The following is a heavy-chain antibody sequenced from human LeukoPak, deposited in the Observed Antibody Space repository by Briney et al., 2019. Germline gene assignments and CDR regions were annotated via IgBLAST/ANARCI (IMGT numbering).Heavy chain of an antibody. CDR2: IYYSGST. CDR3: ARLDSDNDLDY. CDR1: GYSISSHYC. V-gene: IGHV4-59*01. J-gene: IGHJ4*02. Sequence: SETLSLTCSVSGYSISSHYCWGWIRQPPGKGLEWIGYIYYSGSTNYNPSLKSRVTISVDTSKNQFSLKLSSVTAADTAVYYCARLDSDNDLDYWGQGTLVTVSS. D-gene: IGHD1-1*01.